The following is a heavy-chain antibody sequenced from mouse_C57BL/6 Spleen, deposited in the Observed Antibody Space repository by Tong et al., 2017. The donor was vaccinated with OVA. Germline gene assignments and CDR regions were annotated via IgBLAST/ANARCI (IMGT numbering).Heavy chain of an antibody. CDR3: VGEGDYGSDY. V-gene: IGHV5-17*01. J-gene: IGHJ2*01. CDR2: ISSGSSTI. CDR1: GFTFSDYG. Sequence: EVQLQESGGDLVKPGGSLKLSCAASGFTFSDYGMHWVRQAPEKGLEWVAYISSGSSTIYYADTVKGRFTISRDNAKNTLFLQMTSLRSEDTAMYYCVGEGDYGSDYWGQGTTLTVSS. D-gene: IGHD1-1*01.